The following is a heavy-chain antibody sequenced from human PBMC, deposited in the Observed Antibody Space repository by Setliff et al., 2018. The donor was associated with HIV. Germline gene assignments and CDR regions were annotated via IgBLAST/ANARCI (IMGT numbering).Heavy chain of an antibody. J-gene: IGHJ4*02. CDR3: ARDVMEYFGNYFDY. Sequence: SETLSLTCTVSGDSVSGYYWSWIRQPAGEGLEWIGHIHVSGTTNYNPSLKSRVTISIDTSKHQFSLKLTSVTAADTALYYCARDVMEYFGNYFDYWGQGALVTVSS. CDR2: IHVSGTT. V-gene: IGHV4-4*08. CDR1: GDSVSGYY. D-gene: IGHD3-3*01.